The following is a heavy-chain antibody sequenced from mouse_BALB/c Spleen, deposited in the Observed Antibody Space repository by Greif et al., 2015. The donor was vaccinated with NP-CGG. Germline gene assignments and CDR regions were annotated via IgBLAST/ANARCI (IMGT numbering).Heavy chain of an antibody. V-gene: IGHV5-6-5*01. J-gene: IGHJ4*01. CDR1: GFTFSSYA. CDR3: AREIAYYGSDYYAMDY. Sequence: EVQLVESGGGLVKPGGSLKLSCAASGFTFSSYAMSWVRQTPEKRLEWVASISSGGSTYYPDSVKGRFTISRDNARNILYLQMSSLRSEDTAMYYCAREIAYYGSDYYAMDYWGQGTSVTVSS. D-gene: IGHD1-1*01. CDR2: ISSGGST.